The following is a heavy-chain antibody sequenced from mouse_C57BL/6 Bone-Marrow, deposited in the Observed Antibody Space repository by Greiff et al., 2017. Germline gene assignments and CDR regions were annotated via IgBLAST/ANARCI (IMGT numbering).Heavy chain of an antibody. J-gene: IGHJ1*03. CDR2: ISNLAYSI. CDR3: ARRGPYGSSYGWYFDV. Sequence: EVMLVESGGGLVQPGGSLKLSCAASGFTFSDYGMAWVRQAPRKGPEWVAFISNLAYSIYYADPVTGRFTISRENAKNTLYLEMSSLRSEDTAMYYCARRGPYGSSYGWYFDVWGTGTTVTVSS. D-gene: IGHD1-1*01. CDR1: GFTFSDYG. V-gene: IGHV5-15*04.